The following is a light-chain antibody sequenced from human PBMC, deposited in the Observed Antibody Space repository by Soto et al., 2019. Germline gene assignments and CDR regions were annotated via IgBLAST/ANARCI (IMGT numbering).Light chain of an antibody. CDR2: DAS. Sequence: DIQMTQSPSTLSASVGDRVTITCRASRSISTWLAWYQQKPGKAPKLLIYDASNLESGVPSRFSGSGSGTEFTLTISSLQPDDFATYYCQQYSIYWITFGQGTRLEVK. V-gene: IGKV1-5*01. CDR1: RSISTW. J-gene: IGKJ5*01. CDR3: QQYSIYWIT.